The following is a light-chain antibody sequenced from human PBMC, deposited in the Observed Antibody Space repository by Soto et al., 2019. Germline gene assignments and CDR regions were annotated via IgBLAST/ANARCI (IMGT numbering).Light chain of an antibody. J-gene: IGKJ5*01. CDR2: AAS. Sequence: DIQLTQSPSFLSASVGDRVTMTCRASQGISSYLNWYQQKPGKAPKLLIYAASSLQSGVPSRFSGSGSGTDFTLTISSLKPEDFATYYCQQSYSTPITFGQGTRLEI. V-gene: IGKV1-39*01. CDR3: QQSYSTPIT. CDR1: QGISSY.